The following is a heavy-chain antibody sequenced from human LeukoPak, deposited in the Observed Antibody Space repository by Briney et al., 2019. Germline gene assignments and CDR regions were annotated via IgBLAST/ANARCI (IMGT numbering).Heavy chain of an antibody. CDR3: ASDLLY. Sequence: GGSLRLSCAASGVTVSSHYMNWVRRAPGKGLEWVSVIYGVDGISYADSVKGRFTISRDNSKNTVYLQMNSLRVDDTAVYYCASDLLYWGQGTLVTVSS. D-gene: IGHD2-15*01. J-gene: IGHJ4*02. CDR2: IYGVDGI. CDR1: GVTVSSHY. V-gene: IGHV3-53*05.